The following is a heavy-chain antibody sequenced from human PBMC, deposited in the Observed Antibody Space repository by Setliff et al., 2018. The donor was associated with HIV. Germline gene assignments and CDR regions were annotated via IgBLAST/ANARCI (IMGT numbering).Heavy chain of an antibody. J-gene: IGHJ4*02. V-gene: IGHV4-59*01. D-gene: IGHD3-22*01. Sequence: SETLSLTCTVSGDSISDYYWRWIRQSPGKGLEWIGYVYYTGTTGLNPSVKTRVSMSVDTSKKHFSMRLTSVTSADTAIYYCARADYESGSYFSDYWGQGTLVTVSS. CDR3: ARADYESGSYFSDY. CDR2: VYYTGTT. CDR1: GDSISDYY.